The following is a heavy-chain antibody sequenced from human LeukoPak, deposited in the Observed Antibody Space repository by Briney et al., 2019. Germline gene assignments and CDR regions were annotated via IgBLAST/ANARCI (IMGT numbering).Heavy chain of an antibody. CDR3: ARLPTGYSSSWYWFDP. CDR2: IYYSGST. V-gene: IGHV4-59*08. J-gene: IGHJ5*02. D-gene: IGHD6-13*01. CDR1: GGSISSYY. Sequence: SETLSLTCTVSGGSISSYYWSWIRQPPGKGLEWIGYIYYSGSTNYNPSLKSRVTISVDTSKSQFSLKPSSVTAADTAVYYCARLPTGYSSSWYWFDPWGQGTLVTVSS.